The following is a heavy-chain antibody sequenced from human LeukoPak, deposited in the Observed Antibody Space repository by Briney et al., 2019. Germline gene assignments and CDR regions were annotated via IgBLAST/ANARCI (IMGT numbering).Heavy chain of an antibody. V-gene: IGHV3-72*01. CDR1: GFTFSDHH. CDR3: TRVLTTDRGWYTFEF. Sequence: GGSLRLSCEGSGFTFSDHHMDRVRQAPGMGLEWVGRGPARNKPNSCSTQYATSVGGRFTISRDDSKNSLYLQISSLTTEDTAMYYCTRVLTTDRGWYTFEFWGQGVLVTVSS. J-gene: IGHJ4*02. CDR2: ARNKPNSCST. D-gene: IGHD6-19*01.